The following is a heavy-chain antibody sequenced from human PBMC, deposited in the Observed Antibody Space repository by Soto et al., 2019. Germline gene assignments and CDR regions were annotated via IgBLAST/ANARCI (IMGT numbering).Heavy chain of an antibody. J-gene: IGHJ4*02. CDR3: ARDYGGSGRFDY. Sequence: EVQLVESGGGLVQPGGSLRLSCAASGFTVSSNYMSWVRQAPGKGLEWVSVIYTGGSTYYADSVKGRFTISRYNSKTTLYLQMNSLRAEDTAVYYCARDYGGSGRFDYWGQGTLVTVSS. CDR1: GFTVSSNY. D-gene: IGHD4-17*01. V-gene: IGHV3-66*01. CDR2: IYTGGST.